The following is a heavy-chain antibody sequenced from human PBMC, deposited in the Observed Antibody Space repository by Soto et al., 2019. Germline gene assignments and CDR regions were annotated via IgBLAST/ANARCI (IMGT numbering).Heavy chain of an antibody. CDR1: GGSISSGGDS. D-gene: IGHD5-18*01. Sequence: SETLSLTCAVSGGSISSGGDSWSWIRHPPGKGLEWIGYIYHSGSTYYNPSLKSRVTISVDRSKSQFSLKLSSVTAADTAVYYCARVWGYSYGLASDIWGQGTMVT. J-gene: IGHJ3*02. CDR2: IYHSGST. CDR3: ARVWGYSYGLASDI. V-gene: IGHV4-30-2*01.